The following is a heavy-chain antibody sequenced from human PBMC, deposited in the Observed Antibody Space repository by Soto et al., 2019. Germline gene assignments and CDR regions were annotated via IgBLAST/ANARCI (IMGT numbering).Heavy chain of an antibody. CDR3: ARVDYSNEELDY. J-gene: IGHJ4*02. Sequence: QVQLQQWGAGLLKPSETLSLTCAVYGGSFSGYYWSWIRQPPGKGLEWIGEINHSGSTNYNPSLKSRVTISVDTSKNQFSLKLSSVTAADTAVYYCARVDYSNEELDYWGQGTLVTVSS. CDR1: GGSFSGYY. D-gene: IGHD4-4*01. V-gene: IGHV4-34*01. CDR2: INHSGST.